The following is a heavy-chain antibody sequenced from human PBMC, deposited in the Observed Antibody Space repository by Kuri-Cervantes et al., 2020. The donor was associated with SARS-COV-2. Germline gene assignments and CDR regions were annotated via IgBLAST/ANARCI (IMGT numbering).Heavy chain of an antibody. J-gene: IGHJ3*02. V-gene: IGHV3-23*01. CDR1: GFTFSSYA. CDR2: ISGSGGSS. CDR3: ARGLLYYDFWSGYYTPHDAFDI. D-gene: IGHD3-3*01. Sequence: GESLKISCAASGFTFSSYAMSWVRQAPGKGLEWVSAISGSGGSSYYADSVKGRFTISRDNSKNTLYLQMNSLRAEDTAVYYCARGLLYYDFWSGYYTPHDAFDIWGQGTMVTVSS.